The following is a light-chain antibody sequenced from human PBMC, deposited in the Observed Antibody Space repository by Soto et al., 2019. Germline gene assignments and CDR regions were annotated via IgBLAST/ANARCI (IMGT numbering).Light chain of an antibody. J-gene: IGKJ5*01. CDR1: QSISNY. V-gene: IGKV1D-12*01. CDR2: AAS. Sequence: DIQMTQSPSSVSASVGDRVTITCRGSQSISNYLAWYQHKPGKAPKLLIYAASALQSGVPLRFSGSGSGTDFTLTISSLQPEDFATYFCQQAHIVPFTFGQGTRLEIK. CDR3: QQAHIVPFT.